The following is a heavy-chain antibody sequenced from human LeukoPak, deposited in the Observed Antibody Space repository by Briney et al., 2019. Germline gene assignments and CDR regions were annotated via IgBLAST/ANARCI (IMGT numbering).Heavy chain of an antibody. Sequence: SVKVPCKASGGTFSSYAISWVRQAPGQGLEWMGGIIPIFGTANYAQKFQGRVTITADKSTSTAYMELSSLRSEDTAVYYCARSSYCSSTSCYAGRDWFDPWGQGTLVTVSS. V-gene: IGHV1-69*06. CDR3: ARSSYCSSTSCYAGRDWFDP. J-gene: IGHJ5*02. D-gene: IGHD2-2*01. CDR2: IIPIFGTA. CDR1: GGTFSSYA.